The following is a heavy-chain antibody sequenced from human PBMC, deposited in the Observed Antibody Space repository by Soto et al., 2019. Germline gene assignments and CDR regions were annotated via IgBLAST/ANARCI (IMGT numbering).Heavy chain of an antibody. CDR2: ISSSSSYI. J-gene: IGHJ4*02. CDR3: VGSNYFDF. V-gene: IGHV3-21*01. CDR1: GFTFSIYS. D-gene: IGHD4-4*01. Sequence: GSLRLSCAASGFTFSIYSMNWVRQAPGKGLEWDSSISSSSSYIYYADSVKGRFTISRDNAENSLYLQMSSLRAEDTAVYYCVGSNYFDFWGQGTLVTVSS.